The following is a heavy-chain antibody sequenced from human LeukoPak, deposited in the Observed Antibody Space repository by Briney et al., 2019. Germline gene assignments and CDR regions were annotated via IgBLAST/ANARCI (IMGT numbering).Heavy chain of an antibody. CDR3: ARDSDTAMVPKYYFDY. Sequence: ASVKVSCKASGYTFTSYYMHWVRQAPGQGLEWMGIINPSGGSTTYAQKFQGRVTMTRDTSTSTVYMELGSLRSEDTAVYYCARDSDTAMVPKYYFDYWGQGTLVTVSS. V-gene: IGHV1-46*01. J-gene: IGHJ4*02. CDR2: INPSGGST. D-gene: IGHD5-18*01. CDR1: GYTFTSYY.